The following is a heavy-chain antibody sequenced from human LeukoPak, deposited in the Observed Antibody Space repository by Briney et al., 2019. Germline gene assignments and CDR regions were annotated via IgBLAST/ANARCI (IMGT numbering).Heavy chain of an antibody. D-gene: IGHD3-9*01. CDR1: GFTFSSYA. CDR2: ISYDGSNK. Sequence: GGSLRLSCAASGFTFSSYAMHWVRQAPGKGLEWVAVISYDGSNKYYADSVKGRFTISRDNSKNTLYLQMNSLRAEDTAVYYCAKDSDVLRYFDWLVGSFDYWGQGTLVTVSS. V-gene: IGHV3-30*04. J-gene: IGHJ4*02. CDR3: AKDSDVLRYFDWLVGSFDY.